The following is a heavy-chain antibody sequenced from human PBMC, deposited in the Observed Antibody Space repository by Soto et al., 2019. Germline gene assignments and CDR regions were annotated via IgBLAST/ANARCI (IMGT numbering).Heavy chain of an antibody. CDR2: INPNSGGT. D-gene: IGHD2-15*01. Sequence: ASVKVSCKASGYTFTGDYMHWVRQAPGQGLEWMGWINPNSGGTNYAQKFQGWVTMTRDTSISTAYMELSRLRSDDTAVYYCARSLPHENWFDPWGQGTLVTVSS. CDR1: GYTFTGDY. J-gene: IGHJ5*02. V-gene: IGHV1-2*04. CDR3: ARSLPHENWFDP.